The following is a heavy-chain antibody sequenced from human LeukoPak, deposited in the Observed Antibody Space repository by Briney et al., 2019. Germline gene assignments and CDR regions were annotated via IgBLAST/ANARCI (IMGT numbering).Heavy chain of an antibody. Sequence: TGGSLRLSCAASGFTYSSYAMTWVRQAPGKGLEGVSSISDSGGGTYYAGSVKGRFTISRDQSKNPLCLQMNSLRAEDTAVYYCANRGFWGQGTLVTVSS. CDR2: ISDSGGGT. CDR1: GFTYSSYA. CDR3: ANRGF. J-gene: IGHJ4*02. V-gene: IGHV3-23*01.